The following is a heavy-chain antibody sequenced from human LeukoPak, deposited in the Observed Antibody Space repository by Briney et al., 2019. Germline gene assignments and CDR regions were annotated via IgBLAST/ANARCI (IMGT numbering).Heavy chain of an antibody. CDR3: AKTQLVVPAAINYFDY. Sequence: PGGSLRLSCAASGFTFSSYAMSWVRQAPGKGLEWVSAISGSGGSTYYADSVKGRFTISRDNSKNTLYLQMNSLRAEDTAVYYCAKTQLVVPAAINYFDYWGQGTLVTASS. CDR2: ISGSGGST. D-gene: IGHD2-2*01. J-gene: IGHJ4*02. V-gene: IGHV3-23*01. CDR1: GFTFSSYA.